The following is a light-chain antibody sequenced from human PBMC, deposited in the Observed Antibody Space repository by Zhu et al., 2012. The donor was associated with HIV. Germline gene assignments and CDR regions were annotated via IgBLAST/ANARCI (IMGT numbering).Light chain of an antibody. V-gene: IGKV3-15*01. CDR3: QQYYIWPRT. Sequence: EVVMTQSPATLSVSPGERATLSCRASQSVSYNLAWYQQKPGQAPRLLIYASFTRATGVPVRLSGSGSGTDFTLSINTVQSEDFAVYYCQQYYIWPRTFGQGTKVEVK. J-gene: IGKJ1*01. CDR1: QSVSYN. CDR2: ASF.